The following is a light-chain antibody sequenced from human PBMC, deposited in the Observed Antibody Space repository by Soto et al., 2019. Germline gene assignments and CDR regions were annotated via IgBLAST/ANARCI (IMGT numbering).Light chain of an antibody. Sequence: DIQLTQSPSSLSASVGDRVTITCRASQGISSYLAWYQQKPGKAPKLLIYAASTLQSGVPSRFSGSGSGTDFTLTISSLHPEDFATYYCQQLNSYPYTFGQGTKLEIK. CDR3: QQLNSYPYT. J-gene: IGKJ2*01. CDR1: QGISSY. CDR2: AAS. V-gene: IGKV1-9*01.